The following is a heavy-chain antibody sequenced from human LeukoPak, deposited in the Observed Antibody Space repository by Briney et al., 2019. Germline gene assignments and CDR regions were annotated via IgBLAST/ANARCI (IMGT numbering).Heavy chain of an antibody. CDR1: GYTFTGYY. J-gene: IGHJ4*02. CDR3: ARQLGATSRDY. V-gene: IGHV1-2*02. D-gene: IGHD1-26*01. CDR2: IIPNSGAT. Sequence: ASVKVSCKASGYTFTGYYMYWVRQAPGQGLEWMGWIIPNSGATNYAQNFQGRVAMTRDTSISTAYMELNRLTSDDTAVYYCARQLGATSRDYWGQGTLVTVSS.